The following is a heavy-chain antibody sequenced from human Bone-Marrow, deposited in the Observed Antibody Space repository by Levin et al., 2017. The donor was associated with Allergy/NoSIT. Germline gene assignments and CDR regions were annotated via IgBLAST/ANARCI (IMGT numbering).Heavy chain of an antibody. CDR1: GFNFHAYG. CDR3: ATFDYSSYGYYFDY. CDR2: IRGSDDNT. V-gene: IGHV3-23*01. D-gene: IGHD4-11*01. J-gene: IGHJ4*02. Sequence: GGSLSLSCAVSGFNFHAYGMTWVRQAPGKGLEWVSTIRGSDDNTYYRDSVKGRFIVSRDSSEDTLYLHMHSLRAEDTAVYYCATFDYSSYGYYFDYWGQGTLVTVSS.